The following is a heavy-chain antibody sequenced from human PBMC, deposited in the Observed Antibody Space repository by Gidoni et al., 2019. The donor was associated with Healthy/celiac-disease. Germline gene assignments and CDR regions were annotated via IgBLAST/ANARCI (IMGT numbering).Heavy chain of an antibody. CDR3: ARGGRGQLDY. CDR1: GGSISSYS. D-gene: IGHD1-26*01. J-gene: IGHJ4*02. CDR2: IDYSGST. Sequence: QVQLQESGPGLVKPSETLSPTGTVPGGSISSYSWSWIRQPPGKGLEWIGYIDYSGSTNYNPALKIRVTISVDTSKHQFSLKLSSVTAADTAVYYCARGGRGQLDYWGQGTLVTVSS. V-gene: IGHV4-59*01.